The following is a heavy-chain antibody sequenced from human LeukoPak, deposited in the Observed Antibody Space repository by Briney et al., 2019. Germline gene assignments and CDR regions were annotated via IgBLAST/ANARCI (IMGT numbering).Heavy chain of an antibody. V-gene: IGHV1-69*04. CDR2: IIPILGIA. J-gene: IGHJ4*02. CDR3: ARSSYGSGIHEVGSDY. CDR1: GGTFSSYA. D-gene: IGHD3-10*01. Sequence: GASVKVSCKASGGTFSSYAISWVRQAPGQGLEWMGRIIPILGIANYAQKFQGRVTITADKSTSTAYMELSSLRSEDTAVYYCARSSYGSGIHEVGSDYCGQGTLVTVSS.